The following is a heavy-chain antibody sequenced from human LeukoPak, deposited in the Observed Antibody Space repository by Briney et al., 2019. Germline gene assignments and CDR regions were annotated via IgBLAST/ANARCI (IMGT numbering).Heavy chain of an antibody. D-gene: IGHD1-26*01. CDR3: AKFNIVGATAHYYYYYYGMDV. J-gene: IGHJ6*02. CDR2: ISGSGGST. Sequence: LAGRSLRLSCAASGFTFSSYAMSWVRQAPGKGLEWVSAISGSGGSTYYADSVKGRFTISRDNSKNTLYLQMNSLRAEDTAVYYCAKFNIVGATAHYYYYYYGMDVWGQGTTVTVSS. CDR1: GFTFSSYA. V-gene: IGHV3-23*01.